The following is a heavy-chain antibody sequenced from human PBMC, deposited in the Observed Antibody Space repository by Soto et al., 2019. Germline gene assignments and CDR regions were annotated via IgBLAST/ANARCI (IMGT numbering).Heavy chain of an antibody. CDR1: GYTFTGYY. V-gene: IGHV1-2*02. CDR2: INPNSGGT. CDR3: AVIAAAGKVYYYYYGMDV. D-gene: IGHD6-13*01. Sequence: QVQLVQSGAEMKKPGASVKVSCRASGYTFTGYYMHWVRQAPGQGLEWMGWINPNSGGTNYAQKFQGRVTMTRDTSISTAYMELSRLRSDDTAVYYCAVIAAAGKVYYYYYGMDVWGQGTTVTVSS. J-gene: IGHJ6*02.